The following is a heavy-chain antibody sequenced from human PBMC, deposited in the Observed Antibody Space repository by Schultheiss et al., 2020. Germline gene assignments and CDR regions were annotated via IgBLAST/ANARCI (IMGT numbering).Heavy chain of an antibody. Sequence: GGSLRLSCAASGFTFSSYAMHWVRQAPGKGLEWVAVISYDGSNKYYADSVKGRFTISRDNSKNTLYLQMNSLRAEDTAVYYCANVELGYCSSTSCYTDAFDIWGQGTMVTVSS. CDR1: GFTFSSYA. V-gene: IGHV3-30-3*01. CDR2: ISYDGSNK. D-gene: IGHD2-2*02. J-gene: IGHJ3*02. CDR3: ANVELGYCSSTSCYTDAFDI.